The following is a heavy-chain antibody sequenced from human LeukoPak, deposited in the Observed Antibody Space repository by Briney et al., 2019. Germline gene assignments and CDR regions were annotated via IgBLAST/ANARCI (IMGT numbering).Heavy chain of an antibody. V-gene: IGHV3-48*03. CDR2: ISSSGSTI. Sequence: GGSLRLSCAASGFTFSSYEMNWVRQAPGKGLEWVSYISSSGSTIYYADSVKGRFTISRDNAKYSLYLQMNSLRAEDTAVYYCARAYIVGATPFDYWGQGTLVTVSS. D-gene: IGHD1-26*01. J-gene: IGHJ4*02. CDR1: GFTFSSYE. CDR3: ARAYIVGATPFDY.